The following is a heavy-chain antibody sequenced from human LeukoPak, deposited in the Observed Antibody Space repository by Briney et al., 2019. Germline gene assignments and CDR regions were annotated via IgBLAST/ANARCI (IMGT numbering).Heavy chain of an antibody. CDR2: ISGSGGST. CDR3: AKVGSSSWNWFDP. D-gene: IGHD6-13*01. J-gene: IGHJ5*02. V-gene: IGHV3-23*01. CDR1: GFTFSSYA. Sequence: GGSLRLSCAASGFTFSSYAMSWVRQAPGKGLEWVSVISGSGGSTYYADSVEGRFTISRDNSKNTLYLQMNSLRAEDTAVYYCAKVGSSSWNWFDPWGQGTLVTVSS.